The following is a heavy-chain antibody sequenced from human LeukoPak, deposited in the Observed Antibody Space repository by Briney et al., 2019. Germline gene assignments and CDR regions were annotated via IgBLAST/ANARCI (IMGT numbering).Heavy chain of an antibody. CDR1: GYTFTGYY. J-gene: IGHJ4*02. CDR3: ASYAGYNS. Sequence: ASVKVSCKASGYTFTGYYMHWVRQATGQGPEWMGWINPTSGNTGYAQKFQGRITMTRDTSIRTAYMELSSLTSDDTAVYYCASYAGYNSWGQGSLVTVSS. CDR2: INPTSGNT. V-gene: IGHV1-8*02. D-gene: IGHD5-24*01.